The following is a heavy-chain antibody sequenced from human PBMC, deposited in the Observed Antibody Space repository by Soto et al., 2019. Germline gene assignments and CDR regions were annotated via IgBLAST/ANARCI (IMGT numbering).Heavy chain of an antibody. Sequence: RGSLRLSCAASLFHFSYFEMNWVRPAPGKWLERVALISHTDERTDYAGSVWGRFTISRDNAKNSLYLQMTILRVEDTVIYYCARNILRASQELWGEGPLVTISS. CDR2: ISHTDERT. D-gene: IGHD1-7*01. V-gene: IGHV3-48*03. CDR3: ARNILRASQEL. CDR1: LFHFSYFE. J-gene: IGHJ4*02.